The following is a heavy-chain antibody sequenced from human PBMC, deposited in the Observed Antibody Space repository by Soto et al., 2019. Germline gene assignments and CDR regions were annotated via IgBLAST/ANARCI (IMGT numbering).Heavy chain of an antibody. J-gene: IGHJ3*02. V-gene: IGHV4-39*01. CDR2: IYYSGNT. D-gene: IGHD5-12*01. CDR1: GGSISSGSYY. Sequence: QVQLQESGPGLVKPSETLSLTCTVSGGSISSGSYYWGWIRQPPGKGLEWIGSIYYSGNTYYNPSLKGRVTISVDASKNQFSMNLTSVTAADTAIYYCARHREYSPTDVFDIWGQGTTVIVSS. CDR3: ARHREYSPTDVFDI.